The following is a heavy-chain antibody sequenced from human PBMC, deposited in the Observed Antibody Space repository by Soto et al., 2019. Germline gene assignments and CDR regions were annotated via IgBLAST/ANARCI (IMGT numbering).Heavy chain of an antibody. CDR2: TRNKANSYTT. CDR3: DREEGRDYGSGVDY. CDR1: GFTFSDHY. V-gene: IGHV3-72*01. Sequence: GGSLRLSCAASGFTFSDHYMDWVRQAPGKGLEWVGRTRNKANSYTTEYAASVKGRFTISRDDSKNSLYLQMNSLKTEDTAVYYCDREEGRDYGSGVDYWGQGTLVNGSS. J-gene: IGHJ4*02. D-gene: IGHD3-10*01.